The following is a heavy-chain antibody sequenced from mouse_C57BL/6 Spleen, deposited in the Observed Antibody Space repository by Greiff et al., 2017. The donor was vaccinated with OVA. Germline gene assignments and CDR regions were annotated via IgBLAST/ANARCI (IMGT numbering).Heavy chain of an antibody. D-gene: IGHD2-3*01. CDR3: ASRGLGYSAGYFDY. CDR1: GYTFTDYY. CDR2: INPNNGGT. Sequence: EVQLQQSGPELVKPGASVKISCKASGYTFTDYYMNWVKQSHGKSLEWIGDINPNNGGTSYNQKFKGKATLTVDKSSSTAYMELRSLTSEDSAVYYCASRGLGYSAGYFDYWGQGTTLTVSS. J-gene: IGHJ2*01. V-gene: IGHV1-26*01.